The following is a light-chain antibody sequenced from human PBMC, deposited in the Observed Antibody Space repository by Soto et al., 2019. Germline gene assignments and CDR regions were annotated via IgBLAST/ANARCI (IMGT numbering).Light chain of an antibody. J-gene: IGLJ1*01. CDR2: DVA. Sequence: QSALTQPASVSDSPGQSITISCTGTSSDIGGSDHVSWYRQYPGEAPKLIIYDVANRPSGVSHRFSGSKSGNTASLIISGLQREDEADYYCVSFTTSRSYVFGTGTKVT. CDR3: VSFTTSRSYV. V-gene: IGLV2-14*03. CDR1: SSDIGGSDH.